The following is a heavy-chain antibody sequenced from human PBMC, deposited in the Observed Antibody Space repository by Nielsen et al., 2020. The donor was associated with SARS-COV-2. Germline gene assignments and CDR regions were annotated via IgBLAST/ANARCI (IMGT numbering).Heavy chain of an antibody. V-gene: IGHV5-51*01. CDR2: ISHGDSDT. J-gene: IGHJ4*02. CDR1: GYSFTNYW. D-gene: IGHD2-2*01. Sequence: GESLKISCKASGYSFTNYWIGWVRQMPGKGLEWMGVISHGDSDTRYSPAFQGQVTISADQSITTAYLQWSSLKASDTAIYYCARRGRFCSRTTCSRNYFDSWGQGTLVTVSS. CDR3: ARRGRFCSRTTCSRNYFDS.